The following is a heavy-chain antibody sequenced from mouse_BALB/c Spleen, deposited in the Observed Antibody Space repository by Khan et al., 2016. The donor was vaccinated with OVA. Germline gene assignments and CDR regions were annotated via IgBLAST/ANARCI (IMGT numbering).Heavy chain of an antibody. Sequence: QIQLVQSGPELKKPGETVKISCKASGYTFTNYGMNWVKQAPGKGLKWMGWINTYTGEPTYTDDFKGRFAFSLETSASTAYLQINNLKNEDMATXVGARGASYGYFDVWGAGTTVTVSS. J-gene: IGHJ1*01. CDR1: GYTFTNYG. CDR3: ARGASYGYFDV. V-gene: IGHV9-1*02. CDR2: INTYTGEP.